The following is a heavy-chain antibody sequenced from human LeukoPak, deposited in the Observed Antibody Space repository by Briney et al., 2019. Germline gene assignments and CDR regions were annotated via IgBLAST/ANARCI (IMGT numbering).Heavy chain of an antibody. V-gene: IGHV3-72*01. CDR1: GFTFSDHY. J-gene: IGHJ4*02. D-gene: IGHD3-10*01. Sequence: QTGGSLRLSCAASGFTFSDHYMDWVRQAPGKGLEWVGRVRNKVNGYSTAYAASVKGRFTISRDDSKNSVSLQMNSLKSEDTAVYHCARSYYYGSGNIHDFDYWGQGTLVTVSS. CDR2: VRNKVNGYST. CDR3: ARSYYYGSGNIHDFDY.